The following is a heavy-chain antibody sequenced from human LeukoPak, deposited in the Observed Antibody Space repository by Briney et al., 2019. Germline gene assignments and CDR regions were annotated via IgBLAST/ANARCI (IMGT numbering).Heavy chain of an antibody. J-gene: IGHJ5*02. CDR2: IYPGDSDT. V-gene: IGHV5-51*01. D-gene: IGHD3-22*01. Sequence: GESLKISCEGSGYSFTSYWIGWVRQMPGKGLEWMGIIYPGDSDTRYSPSFQGQVTISADKSISTAYLQWSSLKASDTAMYYCARHHCYDSSGNKINWFDPWGQGTLVTVSS. CDR1: GYSFTSYW. CDR3: ARHHCYDSSGNKINWFDP.